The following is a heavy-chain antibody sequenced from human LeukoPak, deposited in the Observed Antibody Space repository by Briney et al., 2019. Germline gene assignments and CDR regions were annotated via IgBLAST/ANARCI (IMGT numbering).Heavy chain of an antibody. CDR3: AKIKTGYSSSCLFDY. V-gene: IGHV3-23*01. CDR1: GFTFSSYA. Sequence: GGPLRLSCAASGFTFSSYAMSWVRQAPGKGLEWVSAISGSGGSTYYADSVKGRFTISRDNSKNTLYLQMNSLRAEDTAVYYCAKIKTGYSSSCLFDYWGQGTLVTVSS. D-gene: IGHD6-13*01. J-gene: IGHJ4*02. CDR2: ISGSGGST.